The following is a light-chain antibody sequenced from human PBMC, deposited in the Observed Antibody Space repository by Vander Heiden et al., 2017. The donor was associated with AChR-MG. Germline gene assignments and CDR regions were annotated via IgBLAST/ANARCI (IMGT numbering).Light chain of an antibody. CDR3: QVWDTLSDHLV. CDR2: ENS. CDR1: DVGIRS. Sequence: SYVLTQPPSMSVAPGQTATITCGGDDVGIRSVHWYQQKHGQEPLLVMCENSVRPSGIPERFSGYNSGIVASRTISRVEAGDEADDYCQVWDTLSDHLVFGGGTKVTVL. J-gene: IGLJ3*02. V-gene: IGLV3-21*02.